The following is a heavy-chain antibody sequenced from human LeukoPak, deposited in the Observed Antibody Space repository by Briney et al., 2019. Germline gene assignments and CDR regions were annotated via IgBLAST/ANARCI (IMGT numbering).Heavy chain of an antibody. Sequence: SETLSLTCTLSSGSLSSSYWSWIRQPAGKGLEWIGRIYTSGSTNYNPSLKSRVTMSVDTSKNQFSLKLSSVTAADAAVYYCARDCSGGTCYLGVVDYWGQGILVTVAS. CDR3: ARDCSGGTCYLGVVDY. CDR1: SGSLSSSY. CDR2: IYTSGST. J-gene: IGHJ4*02. D-gene: IGHD2-15*01. V-gene: IGHV4-4*07.